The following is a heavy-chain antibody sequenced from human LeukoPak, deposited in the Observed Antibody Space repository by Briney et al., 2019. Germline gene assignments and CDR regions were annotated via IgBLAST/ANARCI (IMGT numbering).Heavy chain of an antibody. Sequence: ASVKVSFKASGYSFTSYGISWVRQAPGQGLEWMGWVSAYNGNTDYAQKFQGRVTMTTDTSTTTAYMELRSLKSDDTAVYYCARGPLSGSYGDYWGQGTLVTVSS. D-gene: IGHD1-26*01. J-gene: IGHJ4*02. CDR1: GYSFTSYG. CDR3: ARGPLSGSYGDY. CDR2: VSAYNGNT. V-gene: IGHV1-18*01.